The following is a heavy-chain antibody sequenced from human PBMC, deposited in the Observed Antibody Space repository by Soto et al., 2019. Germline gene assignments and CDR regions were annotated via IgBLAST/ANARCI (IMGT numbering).Heavy chain of an antibody. CDR3: ARRYGAYVLHY. V-gene: IGHV4-59*08. CDR1: GGSISSYY. Sequence: PSETLSLTCTVSGGSISSYYWSWIRQPPGKGLEWIGYIYYSGSTNYSPSLKSRVTISVDTSKNQFSLKLSSVTAADTAVYYCARRYGAYVLHYWGQGTLVTLSS. J-gene: IGHJ4*02. CDR2: IYYSGST. D-gene: IGHD4-17*01.